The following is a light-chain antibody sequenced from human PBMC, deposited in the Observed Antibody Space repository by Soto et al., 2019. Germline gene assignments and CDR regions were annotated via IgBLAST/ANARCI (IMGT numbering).Light chain of an antibody. J-gene: IGLJ3*02. CDR1: ASDIGNYNW. V-gene: IGLV2-14*01. CDR3: HSYAAYSTLWL. Sequence: QSALTQPAFVSGSPGQSITISCTGTASDIGNYNWVSWYQQHPGKAPKLLIYEVTRRPSGVSNRFSGSKSGNAASLTISGLQAEDEAHYYCHSYAAYSTLWLFGGRTQLTVL. CDR2: EVT.